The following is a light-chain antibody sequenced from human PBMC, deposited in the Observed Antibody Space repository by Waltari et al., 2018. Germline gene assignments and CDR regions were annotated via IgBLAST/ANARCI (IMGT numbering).Light chain of an antibody. CDR3: SSFTSSSTLRV. J-gene: IGLJ3*02. V-gene: IGLV2-14*01. CDR1: SSDVGGYNY. Sequence: QSALTQPASVSGSPGQSTPISCTGTSSDVGGYNYVSWYQQHPAKAPKLMIYDVTKRPSGVSTRFSGSKSGNTASLTISGLQAEDEADYYCSSFTSSSTLRVFGGGTKLTVL. CDR2: DVT.